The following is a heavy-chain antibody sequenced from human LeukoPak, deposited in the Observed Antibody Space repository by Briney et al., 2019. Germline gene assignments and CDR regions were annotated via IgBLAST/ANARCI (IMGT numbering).Heavy chain of an antibody. D-gene: IGHD3-22*01. CDR1: GFAFSSYN. J-gene: IGHJ4*02. Sequence: GGSLRLSCAASGFAFSSYNMNWIRQAPGKGLEWVSSFGTRSTSVYHAGSVKGRFAISRDNAKNSLYLQMNSLRAEDTALYYCAREVSEGFDFWGQGTLVTVSS. CDR3: AREVSEGFDF. CDR2: FGTRSTSV. V-gene: IGHV3-21*01.